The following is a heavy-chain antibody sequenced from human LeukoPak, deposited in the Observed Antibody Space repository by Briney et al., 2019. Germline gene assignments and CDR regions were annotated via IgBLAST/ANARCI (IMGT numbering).Heavy chain of an antibody. CDR2: ISYDGSNK. CDR1: GFTFSSYA. V-gene: IGHV3-30*04. D-gene: IGHD6-13*01. CDR3: ANTDYSSSWYQPFDY. Sequence: PGGSLRLSCAASGFTFSSYAMHWVRQAPGKGLEWVAVISYDGSNKYYADSVKGRFTISRDNSKNTLYLQMNSLRAEDTAVYYCANTDYSSSWYQPFDYWGQGTLVTVSS. J-gene: IGHJ4*02.